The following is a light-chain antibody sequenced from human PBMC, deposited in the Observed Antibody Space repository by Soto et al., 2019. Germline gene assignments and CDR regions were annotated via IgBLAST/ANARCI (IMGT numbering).Light chain of an antibody. CDR1: QSISSN. CDR3: QQYNNWPFS. J-gene: IGKJ5*01. V-gene: IGKV3-15*01. CDR2: GVS. Sequence: EVVMTQSPATLSVSPGESATLSCRAGQSISSNKLAWYQQKPGQAPSLLLFGVSNRATGIPARFSGSGSGTDFSLTISGLQSEDSAVYFCQQYNNWPFSFGQGTRLEIK.